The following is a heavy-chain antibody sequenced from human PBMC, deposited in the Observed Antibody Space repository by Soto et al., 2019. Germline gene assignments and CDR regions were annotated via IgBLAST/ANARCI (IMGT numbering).Heavy chain of an antibody. J-gene: IGHJ3*02. D-gene: IGHD2-8*01. Sequence: QPGGSLRLSCAASVFTFDDYAMHWVRQAPGKGLEWVSGISWNSGSIGYADSVKGRFTISRDNAKNSLYLQMNSLRAEDTALYYCEKDCTNGLGLDAFDIWGQGTMVTVS. V-gene: IGHV3-9*01. CDR3: EKDCTNGLGLDAFDI. CDR1: VFTFDDYA. CDR2: ISWNSGSI.